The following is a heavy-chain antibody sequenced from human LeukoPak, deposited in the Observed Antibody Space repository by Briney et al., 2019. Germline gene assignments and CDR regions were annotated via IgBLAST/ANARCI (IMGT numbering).Heavy chain of an antibody. V-gene: IGHV1-2*02. J-gene: IGHJ4*02. CDR3: ARGESSWYGRQEGFFDY. CDR2: INPNSGGT. CDR1: GYTFTGYY. Sequence: VASVKVSCKASGYTFTGYYMHWVRQAPGQGLEWMGWINPNSGGTNYAQKFQGRVTTTRDTSISTAYMELSRLRSDDTAVYYCARGESSWYGRQEGFFDYWGQGTLVTVSS. D-gene: IGHD6-13*01.